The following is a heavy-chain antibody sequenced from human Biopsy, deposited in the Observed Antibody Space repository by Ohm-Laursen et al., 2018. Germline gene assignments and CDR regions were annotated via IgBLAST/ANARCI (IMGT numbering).Heavy chain of an antibody. CDR2: ISYDGSNK. CDR3: AKDLVVRGVGGHGMDV. Sequence: SLRLSCSASGFTFSSFGVHWVRQAPGKGLESVAVISYDGSNKYEADSVKGRFTISRDNSKNTMSLQMNSLRTEDTAVYYCAKDLVVRGVGGHGMDVWGQGTTVTVSS. CDR1: GFTFSSFG. D-gene: IGHD3-10*01. J-gene: IGHJ6*02. V-gene: IGHV3-30*18.